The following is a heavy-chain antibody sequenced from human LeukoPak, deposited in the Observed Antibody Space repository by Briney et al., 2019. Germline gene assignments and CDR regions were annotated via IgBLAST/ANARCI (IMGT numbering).Heavy chain of an antibody. J-gene: IGHJ4*02. CDR1: GGCISTYY. D-gene: IGHD5-18*01. Sequence: SETLSLTCTVSGGCISTYYWSWIRQPPGKGLECIAYIDYSASTNYNPSLKSRVTISVDTSKNQFSLKLSSVTAADTAVYYCARHFPDTSRGYSYGLVSFDYWGQGTLVTVSS. CDR2: IDYSAST. V-gene: IGHV4-59*08. CDR3: ARHFPDTSRGYSYGLVSFDY.